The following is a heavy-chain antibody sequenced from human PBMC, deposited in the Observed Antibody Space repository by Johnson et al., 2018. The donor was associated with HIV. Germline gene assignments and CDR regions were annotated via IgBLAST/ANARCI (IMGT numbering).Heavy chain of an antibody. D-gene: IGHD3-10*01. CDR3: ATLWFGEVSVYDDFDV. Sequence: QVQLVESGGGVVQPGRSLTLSCAASGFAFSSYALHWVRQAQGKGLEWVAVISYDGKDKYYADAVKGRFTSSRANSKNTLYLQMNSLRAEDTAIYYCATLWFGEVSVYDDFDVWGQGTMVTVSS. CDR1: GFAFSSYA. J-gene: IGHJ3*01. V-gene: IGHV3-30*04. CDR2: ISYDGKDK.